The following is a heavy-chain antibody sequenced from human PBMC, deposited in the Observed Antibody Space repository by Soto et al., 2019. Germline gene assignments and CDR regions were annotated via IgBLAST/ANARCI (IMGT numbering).Heavy chain of an antibody. D-gene: IGHD3-22*01. V-gene: IGHV1-18*01. CDR3: ARTRITMIVVAIDYYGMDV. J-gene: IGHJ6*02. CDR1: GYTFTSYG. CDR2: ISAYNGNT. Sequence: QVQLVQSGAEVKKPGASVKVSCKASGYTFTSYGISWVRQAPGQGLEWMGWISAYNGNTNYAQKLQGRVTMTTDTSTSTACMELRSLRSDDTAVYYCARTRITMIVVAIDYYGMDVWGQGTTVTVSS.